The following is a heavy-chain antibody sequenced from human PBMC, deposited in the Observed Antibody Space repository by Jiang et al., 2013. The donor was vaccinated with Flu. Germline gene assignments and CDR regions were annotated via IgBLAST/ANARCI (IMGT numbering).Heavy chain of an antibody. J-gene: IGHJ6*02. V-gene: IGHV1-18*01. CDR1: GYTFTTYG. D-gene: IGHD3-10*01. Sequence: SGAEVKKPGASVKVSCKASGYTFTTYGISWVRQAPGQGLEWMGWISTNNGNTNYAQKFQGRVTMTTDTSTSTAHMELRSLRFDDTAVYYCARQLEPQYGMDVWGQGTTVTVSS. CDR3: ARQLEPQYGMDV. CDR2: ISTNNGNT.